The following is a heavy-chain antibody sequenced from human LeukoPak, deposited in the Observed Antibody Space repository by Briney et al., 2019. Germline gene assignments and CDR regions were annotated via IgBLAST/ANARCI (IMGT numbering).Heavy chain of an antibody. V-gene: IGHV3-23*01. J-gene: IGHJ6*03. Sequence: GGSLRLSCAASGFTFSSYGMSWVRQAPGKGLEWVSAISGSGGSTYYADSVKGRFTISRDNSKNTLYLQMNSLRAEDTAVYYCAKDTDYPYYYYMDVWGKGTTVTVSS. D-gene: IGHD3-16*01. CDR3: AKDTDYPYYYYMDV. CDR1: GFTFSSYG. CDR2: ISGSGGST.